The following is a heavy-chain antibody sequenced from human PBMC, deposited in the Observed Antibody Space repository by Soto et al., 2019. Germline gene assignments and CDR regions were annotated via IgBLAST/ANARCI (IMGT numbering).Heavy chain of an antibody. Sequence: ASVKVSCKASGYTFTSYGISWVRQAPGQGLEWMGWISSYNGNTNYAQKFQGRVTITADKSTSTAYMELSSLRSEDTAVYYCAGSNKAWLVTNYNWFDPWGQGTLVTVSS. CDR1: GYTFTSYG. CDR3: AGSNKAWLVTNYNWFDP. V-gene: IGHV1-18*04. J-gene: IGHJ5*02. D-gene: IGHD3-10*01. CDR2: ISSYNGNT.